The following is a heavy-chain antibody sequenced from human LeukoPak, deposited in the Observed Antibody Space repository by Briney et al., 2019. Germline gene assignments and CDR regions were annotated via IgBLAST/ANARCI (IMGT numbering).Heavy chain of an antibody. Sequence: SQTLSLTCAISGDSVSSNSAAWNWIRQSPSRGLEWLGRTFYRSQWFNDYALSLKSRLSINPDTSKNQFSLQLKSMAPEDTAVYYCARSHDYGDYIPGDAFDIWGQGTMVTVSS. D-gene: IGHD4-17*01. CDR3: ARSHDYGDYIPGDAFDI. V-gene: IGHV6-1*01. CDR1: GDSVSSNSAA. J-gene: IGHJ3*02. CDR2: TFYRSQWFN.